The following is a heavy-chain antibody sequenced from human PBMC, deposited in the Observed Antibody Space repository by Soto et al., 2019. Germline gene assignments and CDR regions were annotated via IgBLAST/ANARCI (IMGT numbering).Heavy chain of an antibody. J-gene: IGHJ6*02. CDR2: TYYRSKWYN. V-gene: IGHV6-1*01. D-gene: IGHD3-3*01. CDR3: ASSTIFGVVIRYYYYYGMDV. Sequence: PSQTLSLTCAISGDSVSSNSAAWNWIRQSPSRGLEWLGRTYYRSKWYNDYAVSVKSRITINPDTSKNQFSLQLNSVTPEDTAVYYCASSTIFGVVIRYYYYYGMDVWGQGTTVTVSS. CDR1: GDSVSSNSAA.